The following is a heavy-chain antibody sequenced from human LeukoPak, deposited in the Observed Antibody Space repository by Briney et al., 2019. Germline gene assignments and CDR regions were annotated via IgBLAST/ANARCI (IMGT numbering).Heavy chain of an antibody. J-gene: IGHJ4*02. CDR1: GGTFSSYA. V-gene: IGHV1-69*04. Sequence: SVKVSCKASGGTFSSYAISWVRQAPGQGLEWMGRIIPILGIANYAQKFQGRVTITADKSTSTAYMELSSLRSEDMALYYCAKDIAGELGPREYYFDYWGQGTLVTVSS. CDR3: AKDIAGELGPREYYFDY. CDR2: IIPILGIA. D-gene: IGHD7-27*01.